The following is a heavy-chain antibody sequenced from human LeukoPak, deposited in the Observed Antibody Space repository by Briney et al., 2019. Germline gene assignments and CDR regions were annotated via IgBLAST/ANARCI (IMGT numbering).Heavy chain of an antibody. CDR2: FDPEDGET. CDR1: GYTLTELS. CDR3: AKGMAEQQQLVPYYYYYYMDV. J-gene: IGHJ6*03. Sequence: ASVKVSCKVSGYTLTELSMHWVRQAPGKGLEWMGGFDPEDGETIYAQKFQGRVTMTEDTSTDTAYMELSSLRSEDTAVYYCAKGMAEQQQLVPYYYYYYMDVWGKGTTVTVSS. D-gene: IGHD6-13*01. V-gene: IGHV1-24*01.